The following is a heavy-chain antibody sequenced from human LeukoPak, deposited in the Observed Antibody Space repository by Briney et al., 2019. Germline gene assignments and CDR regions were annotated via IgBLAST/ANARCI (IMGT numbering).Heavy chain of an antibody. Sequence: PGGSLRLSCAASGLTFSSYEMNWVRQAPGKGLEWVSYISSSGSIIYYADSVKGRFTISRDNAKNSLYLQMNSLRAEDTAVYYCAREGAVRGYYFDYWGQGTLVTVSS. J-gene: IGHJ4*02. V-gene: IGHV3-48*03. D-gene: IGHD1-26*01. CDR1: GLTFSSYE. CDR2: ISSSGSII. CDR3: AREGAVRGYYFDY.